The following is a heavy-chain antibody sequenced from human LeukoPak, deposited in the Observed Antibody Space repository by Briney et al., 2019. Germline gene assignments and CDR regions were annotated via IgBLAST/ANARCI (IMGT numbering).Heavy chain of an antibody. CDR2: YYHSGNT. V-gene: IGHV4-34*01. D-gene: IGHD3-10*01. CDR1: GGSLCGYY. CDR3: ARRSSRGVSRY. J-gene: IGHJ4*02. Sequence: SETVSLACTVYGGSLCGYYWTWLPQPPGEGVVGIREYYHSGNTNYIPPLKSRVTISVDTSKNQDSMNLTYVTAEDTAVYYCARRSSRGVSRYWGQGTLVTVSS.